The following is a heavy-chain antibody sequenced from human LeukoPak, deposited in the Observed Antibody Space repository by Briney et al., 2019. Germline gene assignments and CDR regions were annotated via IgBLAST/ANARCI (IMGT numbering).Heavy chain of an antibody. J-gene: IGHJ4*02. CDR3: ARVPYDTTDYYPYYFDY. D-gene: IGHD3-22*01. CDR2: INSGGNRT. Sequence: GGSLRLSCAASRFAFSSYWMHWVRQVPGKGLVWVSRINSGGNRTNYADSVKGRFAISRDNAKTSLYLQMNSLRAEDTALYYCARVPYDTTDYYPYYFDYWGQGTLVTVSS. V-gene: IGHV3-74*01. CDR1: RFAFSSYW.